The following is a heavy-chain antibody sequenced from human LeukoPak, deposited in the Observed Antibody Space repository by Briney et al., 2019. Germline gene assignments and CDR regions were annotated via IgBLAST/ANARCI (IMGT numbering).Heavy chain of an antibody. CDR3: ASDSPYYGMDV. J-gene: IGHJ6*02. CDR1: GFPSSSYW. Sequence: GGSLRLSCAASGFPSSSYWMHWVRQVPGKGLLWVSRINSDGSATIYADSVRGRFTISRDNAKSTLYLQMSGLRVEDTAVYHCASDSPYYGMDVWGQGTTVTVSS. CDR2: INSDGSAT. V-gene: IGHV3-74*01.